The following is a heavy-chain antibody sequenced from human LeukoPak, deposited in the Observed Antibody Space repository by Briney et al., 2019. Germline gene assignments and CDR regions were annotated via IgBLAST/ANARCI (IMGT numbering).Heavy chain of an antibody. CDR3: AKDRCSNGIGCYYYYMDV. V-gene: IGHV3-23*01. D-gene: IGHD2-8*01. J-gene: IGHJ6*03. CDR2: ISGSGGST. CDR1: GFTFSSYG. Sequence: GSLRLSCTASGFTFSSYGMSWVRQAPGKGLDWVSAISGSGGSTYYADSVKGRFSISRDSSKNILNLQMNSLRAEDTAVYYCAKDRCSNGIGCYYYYMDVWGKGTTVTIYS.